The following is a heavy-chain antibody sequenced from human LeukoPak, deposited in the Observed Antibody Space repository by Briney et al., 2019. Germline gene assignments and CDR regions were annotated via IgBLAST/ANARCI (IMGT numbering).Heavy chain of an antibody. V-gene: IGHV3-23*01. D-gene: IGHD3-22*01. J-gene: IGHJ4*02. Sequence: RGSLRLSCAASGLIVNNDAMSWVRQAPRKGLEWVSGISGSGDRTYYADSARGRLSIYRDNSKNMVYLQMNSLRAENWPVYTFVRSGNTMIVVIITQWGQGTLVTVSS. CDR2: ISGSGDRT. CDR1: GLIVNNDA. CDR3: VRSGNTMIVVIITQ.